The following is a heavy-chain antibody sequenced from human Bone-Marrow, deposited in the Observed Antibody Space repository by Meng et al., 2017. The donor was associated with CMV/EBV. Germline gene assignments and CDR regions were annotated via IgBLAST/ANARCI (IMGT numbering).Heavy chain of an antibody. CDR3: ARVNYDFWSGYFKGDYYYGMDV. V-gene: IGHV3-21*01. CDR2: ISSSSSYI. D-gene: IGHD3-3*01. J-gene: IGHJ6*02. CDR1: GFTFSSYS. Sequence: GESLKISCAASGFTFSSYSMNWVRQAPGKGLEWVSSISSSSSYIYYADSVKGRFTISRDNAKNSLYLQMNSLRAEDTAVYYCARVNYDFWSGYFKGDYYYGMDVWGQGTTVTVSS.